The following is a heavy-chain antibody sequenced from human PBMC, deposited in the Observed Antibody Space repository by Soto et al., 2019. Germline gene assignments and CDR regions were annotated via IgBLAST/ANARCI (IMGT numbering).Heavy chain of an antibody. CDR3: ARGASDFWGAYPEIHFFDY. D-gene: IGHD3-3*01. CDR1: EFTFSTYP. CDR2: ISYDETNK. Sequence: QVLLVESGGGVVQPGRSLRLSCAASEFTFSTYPMHWVRQAPGTGLEWVAVISYDETNKYYADSVKGRFTISRDNSKNTLYLQMNNLRADDTAVYYCARGASDFWGAYPEIHFFDYWGHGTLVTVSS. V-gene: IGHV3-30-3*01. J-gene: IGHJ4*01.